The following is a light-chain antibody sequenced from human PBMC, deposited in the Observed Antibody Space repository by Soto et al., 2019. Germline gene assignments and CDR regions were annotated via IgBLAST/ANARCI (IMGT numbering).Light chain of an antibody. CDR2: WAS. CDR1: QNLLYDSNNKNY. Sequence: DIVMTQSPDSLAVSLGERATINCRSSQNLLYDSNNKNYVAWYQQRPGQPPKLLIYWASTRESGVPDRFSGSGSGTDFTFTISSLQAEDVAVYYCQQYYDVPPAFGQGTKVEIK. V-gene: IGKV4-1*01. CDR3: QQYYDVPPA. J-gene: IGKJ2*01.